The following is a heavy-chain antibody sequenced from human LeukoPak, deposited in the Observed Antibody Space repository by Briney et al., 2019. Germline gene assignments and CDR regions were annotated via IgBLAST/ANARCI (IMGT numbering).Heavy chain of an antibody. D-gene: IGHD1-20*01. J-gene: IGHJ4*02. CDR3: ARVLTRTAPFDY. CDR2: ISGSGGST. CDR1: GFTFSSYA. V-gene: IGHV3-23*01. Sequence: PGGSLRLSCAASGFTFSSYAMSWVRQAPGKGLEWVSAISGSGGSTYYADSVKGRFTISRDNAKNTLYLHMNSLRAEDTAVYYCARVLTRTAPFDYWGQGTLVTVSS.